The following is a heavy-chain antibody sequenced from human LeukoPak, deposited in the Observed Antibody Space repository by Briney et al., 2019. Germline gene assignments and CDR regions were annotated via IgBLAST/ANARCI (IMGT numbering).Heavy chain of an antibody. CDR1: GGSISSYY. Sequence: SETLSLTCTVSGGSISSYYWSWIRQPPGKGLEWIGYIYYSGSTNYNPSLKSRVTTSVDTSKNQFSLKLSSVTAADTAVYYCARALWSGSYRRSYAFDIWGQGTMVTVSS. J-gene: IGHJ3*02. D-gene: IGHD1-26*01. CDR2: IYYSGST. V-gene: IGHV4-59*01. CDR3: ARALWSGSYRRSYAFDI.